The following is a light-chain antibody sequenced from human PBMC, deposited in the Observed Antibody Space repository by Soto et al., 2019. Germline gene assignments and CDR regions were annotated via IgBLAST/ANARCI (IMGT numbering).Light chain of an antibody. CDR2: AAS. Sequence: AIRVTQTPSSLSASTGDRVTITCRASQGISSYLAWYQQKPGKAPKLLIYAASTLQSGVPSRFSGSGSGTDFTLTISCLQSEDFATYYCQQYYSYPSITFGQGTRLENK. CDR1: QGISSY. J-gene: IGKJ5*01. V-gene: IGKV1-8*01. CDR3: QQYYSYPSIT.